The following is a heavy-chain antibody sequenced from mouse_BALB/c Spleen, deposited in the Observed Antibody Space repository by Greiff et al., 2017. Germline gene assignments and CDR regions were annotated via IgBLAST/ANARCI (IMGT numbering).Heavy chain of an antibody. CDR1: GYTFTSYW. Sequence: QVQLQQSGAELAKPGASVKMSCKASGYTFTSYWMHWVKQRPGQGLEWIGYINPSTGYTEYNQKFKDKATLTADKSSSTAYMQLSSLTSEDSAVYYCARGGIYDGYYGGFAYWGQGTLVTVSA. D-gene: IGHD2-3*01. CDR3: ARGGIYDGYYGGFAY. V-gene: IGHV1-7*01. CDR2: INPSTGYT. J-gene: IGHJ3*01.